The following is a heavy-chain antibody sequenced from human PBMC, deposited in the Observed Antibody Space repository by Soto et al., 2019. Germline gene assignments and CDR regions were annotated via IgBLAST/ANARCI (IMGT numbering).Heavy chain of an antibody. J-gene: IGHJ4*02. CDR1: GGTFSSHV. CDR3: ARDLEFRDGNISHLDY. D-gene: IGHD3-10*01. V-gene: IGHV1-69*01. Sequence: QVQLVQSGAEVKKPGSSVKVSCKASGGTFSSHVFNWVRQAPGQGLEWMGGIMPIIGTANYAQKFQGRVTMTADESTSTAYMELSSLRFEDTAVYYCARDLEFRDGNISHLDYWGQGTLVTVSS. CDR2: IMPIIGTA.